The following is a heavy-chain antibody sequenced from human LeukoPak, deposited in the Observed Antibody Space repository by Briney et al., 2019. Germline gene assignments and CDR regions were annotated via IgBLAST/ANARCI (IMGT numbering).Heavy chain of an antibody. CDR1: GFTFSSYA. Sequence: PGGSLRLSCAASGFTFSSYAMSWVRQAPGKGLEWVSAISGSGGSTYYADSVKGRFTISRDNSKNTLYLQMNSLRAEDTAVYYCARELYDSSGYQFYYYYGMDVWGQGTTVTVSS. J-gene: IGHJ6*02. D-gene: IGHD3-22*01. CDR3: ARELYDSSGYQFYYYYGMDV. V-gene: IGHV3-23*01. CDR2: ISGSGGST.